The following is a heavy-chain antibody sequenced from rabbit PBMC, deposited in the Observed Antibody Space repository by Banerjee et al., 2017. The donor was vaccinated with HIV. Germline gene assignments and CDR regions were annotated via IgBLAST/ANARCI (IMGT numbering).Heavy chain of an antibody. CDR1: GFSFSSSYW. CDR2: IYGGSSGST. D-gene: IGHD8-1*01. J-gene: IGHJ4*01. Sequence: QEQLVESGGGLVQPEGSLTLTCTASGFSFSSSYWICWVRQAPGKGLAWIACIYGGSSGSTQYATWAKGRFTISKASSTTVTLQMTSLTAADMATYFCARDHAGSSSIDFDLWGPGTLVTVS. CDR3: ARDHAGSSSIDFDL. V-gene: IGHV1S45*01.